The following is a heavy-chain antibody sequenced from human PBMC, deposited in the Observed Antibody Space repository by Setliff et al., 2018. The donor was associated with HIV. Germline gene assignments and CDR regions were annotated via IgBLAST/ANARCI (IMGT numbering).Heavy chain of an antibody. CDR3: ARDGNWNDGGWFDP. CDR2: IYHSGST. CDR1: GGSISSGFYY. Sequence: SETLSLTCTVSGGSISSGFYYWSWIRQPAGKGLEWIGEIYHSGSTNYNPSLKSRVTISVDKSKNQFSLKLSSVTAADTAVYYCARDGNWNDGGWFDPWGQGTLVTVSS. J-gene: IGHJ5*02. V-gene: IGHV4-61*10. D-gene: IGHD1-1*01.